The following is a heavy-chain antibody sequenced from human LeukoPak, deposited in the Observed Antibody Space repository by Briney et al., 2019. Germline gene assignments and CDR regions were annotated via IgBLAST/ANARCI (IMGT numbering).Heavy chain of an antibody. J-gene: IGHJ3*02. Sequence: GGSLRLSCAASGFTFSSYAMSWVRQAPGKGLEWVSSISSSSSNTYYADSVKGRFTISRDNAKNSLYLQMNSLRAEDTAVYYCARKDPRDAFDIWGQGTMVTVSS. D-gene: IGHD2-15*01. CDR1: GFTFSSYA. CDR3: ARKDPRDAFDI. CDR2: ISSSSSNT. V-gene: IGHV3-21*01.